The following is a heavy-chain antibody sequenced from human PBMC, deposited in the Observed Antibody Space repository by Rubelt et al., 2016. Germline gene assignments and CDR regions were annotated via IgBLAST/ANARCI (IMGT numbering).Heavy chain of an antibody. D-gene: IGHD6-19*01. J-gene: IGHJ4*02. CDR3: ARVRAVSGPYYFDY. CDR2: IYYSGST. V-gene: IGHV4-31*03. CDR1: GGSISSDGYY. Sequence: QVQLQESGPGLVKPSQTLSLTCTVSGGSISSDGYYWSSLRQHPGKGLEWIGYIYYSGSTYYNPSLKSRGTISVDTSKNQFSLKLSSVTAADTAVYYCARVRAVSGPYYFDYWGQGTLVTVSS.